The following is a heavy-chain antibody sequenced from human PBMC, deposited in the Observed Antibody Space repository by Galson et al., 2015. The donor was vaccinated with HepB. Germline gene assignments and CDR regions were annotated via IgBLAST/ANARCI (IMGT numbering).Heavy chain of an antibody. V-gene: IGHV3-11*01. D-gene: IGHD6-6*01. Sequence: SLRLSCAASGFTFSDYLMSWIRQAPGTGLEWVSYMSSTGSTIYYADSVKGRFTISRDNSKNSLYLQMNSLRAEDTAVYYCARGGGRITARRDYYQYMDVWGKGTTVTVSS. J-gene: IGHJ6*03. CDR2: MSSTGSTI. CDR3: ARGGGRITARRDYYQYMDV. CDR1: GFTFSDYL.